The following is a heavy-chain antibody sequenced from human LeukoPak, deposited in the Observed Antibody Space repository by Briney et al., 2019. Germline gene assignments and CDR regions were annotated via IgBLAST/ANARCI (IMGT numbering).Heavy chain of an antibody. D-gene: IGHD3-22*01. CDR1: GGSISGSSYY. CDR3: ASPNYYDSSGYYGNP. CDR2: IYYSGST. V-gene: IGHV4-39*01. J-gene: IGHJ5*02. Sequence: SETLSLTCTVSGGSISGSSYYWGWIRQPPGKGLEWIGSIYYSGSTYYNPSLKSRVTISVDTSKNQFSLKLSSVTAADTAVYYCASPNYYDSSGYYGNPWGQGTLVTVSS.